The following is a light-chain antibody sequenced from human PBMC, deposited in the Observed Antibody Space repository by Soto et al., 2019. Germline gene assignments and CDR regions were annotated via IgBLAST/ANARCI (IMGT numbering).Light chain of an antibody. J-gene: IGKJ3*01. CDR2: GAS. CDR3: QQYGSSLLFT. V-gene: IGKV3-20*01. Sequence: EIVLTQSPGTLSLSPGERATLSCRASQSVSSSYLAWYQQKPGQAPRLLIYGASSRATGIPDRFSGSGSGTDLTSTINRLEPEDFAVYYCQQYGSSLLFTFGPGTKVDIK. CDR1: QSVSSSY.